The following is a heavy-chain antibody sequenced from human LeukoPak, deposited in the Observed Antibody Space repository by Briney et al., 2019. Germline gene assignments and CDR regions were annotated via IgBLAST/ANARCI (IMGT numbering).Heavy chain of an antibody. Sequence: GGSLRLSCAASGFTFSSYAMGWVHQAPGKGLEWVSAINGGGGRTYYADSVKGRFTISRDNSKNTLYLQMNSLRAEDTAVYYCAKGGIAAPFDYWGQGTLVTVSS. CDR2: INGGGGRT. CDR3: AKGGIAAPFDY. V-gene: IGHV3-23*01. CDR1: GFTFSSYA. D-gene: IGHD6-13*01. J-gene: IGHJ4*02.